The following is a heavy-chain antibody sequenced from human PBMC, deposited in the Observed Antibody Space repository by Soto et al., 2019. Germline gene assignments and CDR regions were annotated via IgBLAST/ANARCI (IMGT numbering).Heavy chain of an antibody. CDR3: ARVSARGQAAFDI. CDR2: ISYKGGST. V-gene: IGHV3-64*01. J-gene: IGHJ3*02. D-gene: IGHD5-12*01. CDR1: GFTLSDFS. Sequence: EVQLVESGGGLVQPGGSLRLSCAASGFTLSDFSMHWVRQAAGKGLEFVSAISYKGGSTNYANSVKGRFTISRDNSKNTLYLQMGSLRAEDMAVYYCARVSARGQAAFDIWGQGTMVTVSS.